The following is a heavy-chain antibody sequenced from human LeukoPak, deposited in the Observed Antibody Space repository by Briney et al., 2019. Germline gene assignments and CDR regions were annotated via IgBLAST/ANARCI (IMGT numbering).Heavy chain of an antibody. CDR1: GFTFNTYK. CDR3: AREENIAAAGIGFDY. J-gene: IGHJ4*02. CDR2: ISSSGSTI. Sequence: GGSLTLSCAASGFTFNTYKMNWVRQAPGRGLEWVSYISSSGSTIYYADSVKGRFTISRDNAKNSLYLQMNSLRAEDTAVYYCAREENIAAAGIGFDYWGQGTLVTVSS. V-gene: IGHV3-48*04. D-gene: IGHD6-13*01.